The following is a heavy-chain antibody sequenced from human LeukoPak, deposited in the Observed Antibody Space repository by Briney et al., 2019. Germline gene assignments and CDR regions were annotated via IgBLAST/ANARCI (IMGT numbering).Heavy chain of an antibody. CDR1: GYTFTDYY. J-gene: IGHJ4*02. V-gene: IGHV1-2*02. CDR3: ARANFLYCSSSTCLFDY. Sequence: ASVKVSCTASGYTFTDYYMHWVRQAPGQGIEWMGWINPNDGDTNYAQKFQGRVTMTRDTSISTDHMEVSRLRSDDTAVYYCARANFLYCSSSTCLFDYWGQGTLVTVSS. CDR2: INPNDGDT. D-gene: IGHD2-2*01.